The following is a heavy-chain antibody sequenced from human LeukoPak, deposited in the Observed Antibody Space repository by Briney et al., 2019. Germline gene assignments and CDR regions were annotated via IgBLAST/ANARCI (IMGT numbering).Heavy chain of an antibody. V-gene: IGHV3-33*01. CDR2: IWYDGSNK. J-gene: IGHJ6*02. Sequence: GRSLRLSCAASGFTFSSYGMRGVRQAPGKGLERVAVIWYDGSNKYYADSVKGRFTISRDNSKNTLYLQMNSLRAEDTAVYYCAREGSYYYYYGMDVWGQGTTVTVSS. CDR1: GFTFSSYG. CDR3: AREGSYYYYYGMDV. D-gene: IGHD1-26*01.